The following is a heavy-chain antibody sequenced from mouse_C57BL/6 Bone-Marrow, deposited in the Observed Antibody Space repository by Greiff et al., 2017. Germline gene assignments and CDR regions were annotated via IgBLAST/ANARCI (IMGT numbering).Heavy chain of an antibody. CDR3: ARGLYYGYDAFDY. CDR1: GYAFSSSW. CDR2: IYPGDGDT. V-gene: IGHV1-82*01. Sequence: QVQLKESGPELVKPGASVKISCKASGYAFSSSWMNWVKQRPGKGLEWIGRIYPGDGDTNYNGKFKGKATLTADKSSSTAYMQLSSLTSEDSAVYFCARGLYYGYDAFDYWGQGTTLTVSS. J-gene: IGHJ2*01. D-gene: IGHD2-2*01.